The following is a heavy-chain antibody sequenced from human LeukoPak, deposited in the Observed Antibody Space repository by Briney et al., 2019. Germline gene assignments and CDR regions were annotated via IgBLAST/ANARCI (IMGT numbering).Heavy chain of an antibody. V-gene: IGHV1-18*04. J-gene: IGHJ4*02. CDR1: GYTFTSYG. CDR3: ARGYSGYDSPQYFDY. CDR2: ISAYNGNT. D-gene: IGHD5-12*01. Sequence: ASVKVSCKASGYTFTSYGISWVRQAPGQGLEWMGWISAYNGNTNYAQKLQGRVTMTTDTSTSTAYMELRSLRSDDTAVYYCARGYSGYDSPQYFDYWGQGTLSPSPQ.